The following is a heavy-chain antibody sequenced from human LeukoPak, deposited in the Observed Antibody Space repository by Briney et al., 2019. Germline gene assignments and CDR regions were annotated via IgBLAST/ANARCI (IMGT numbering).Heavy chain of an antibody. Sequence: PGGSLRLSCAASGFTLSISAMSWVRQAPGKVLEWVAAITSSVGTTYYADSVKGRFTISSANSTNTLFLQLNSLSADDTAVSCCASTAGTWVISLDRFDCWGQGTMVTVSS. CDR3: ASTAGTWVISLDRFDC. D-gene: IGHD1/OR15-1a*01. J-gene: IGHJ4*02. CDR2: ITSSVGTT. V-gene: IGHV3-23*01. CDR1: GFTLSISA.